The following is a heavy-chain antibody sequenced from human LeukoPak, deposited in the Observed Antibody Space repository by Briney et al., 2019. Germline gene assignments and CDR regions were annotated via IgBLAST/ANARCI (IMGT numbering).Heavy chain of an antibody. Sequence: SETLSLTCTVSGGSISSYYWSWIRQPPGKGLEWIGYIYYSGSTYYNPSLKSRVTISVDTSKNQFSLKLSSVTAADTAVYYCARRGWALWDYFDYWGQGTLVTVSS. CDR1: GGSISSYY. J-gene: IGHJ4*02. D-gene: IGHD3-16*01. V-gene: IGHV4-59*12. CDR3: ARRGWALWDYFDY. CDR2: IYYSGST.